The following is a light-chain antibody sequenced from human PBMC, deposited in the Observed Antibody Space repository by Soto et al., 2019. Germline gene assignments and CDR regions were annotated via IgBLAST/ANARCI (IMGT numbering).Light chain of an antibody. V-gene: IGLV1-44*01. J-gene: IGLJ1*01. CDR3: AAWDDSLIGYV. CDR1: RSNIGSNI. Sequence: QSVLTQPPSASGTPGQRVTISCSGSRSNIGSNIVNWYQQLPGTAPKLLIYSHNQRPSGVPDRFSGSKSGTSASLAISGLQSEDGADYYCAAWDDSLIGYVFGTGTKVTVL. CDR2: SHN.